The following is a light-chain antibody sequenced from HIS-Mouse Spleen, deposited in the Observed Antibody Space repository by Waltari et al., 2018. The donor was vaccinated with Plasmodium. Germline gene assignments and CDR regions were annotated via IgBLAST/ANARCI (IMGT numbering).Light chain of an antibody. J-gene: IGLJ3*02. CDR2: EAS. CDR3: YSTDSSGNHRV. Sequence: SYELTQPPSVSVSPGQTARITCPGDALPKKYAYWYQQKSGQAPVLVINEASNRPSGIPERFSGSSSGTMATLTISGAQVEDEADYYCYSTDSSGNHRVFGGGTKLTVL. V-gene: IGLV3-10*01. CDR1: ALPKKY.